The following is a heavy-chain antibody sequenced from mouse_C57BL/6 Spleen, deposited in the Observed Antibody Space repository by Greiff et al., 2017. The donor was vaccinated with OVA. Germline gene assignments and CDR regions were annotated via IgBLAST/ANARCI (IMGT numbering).Heavy chain of an antibody. CDR3: ARGVTTVVARDY. V-gene: IGHV1-22*01. D-gene: IGHD1-1*01. J-gene: IGHJ2*01. Sequence: VQLQQSGPELVKPGASVKMSCKASGYTFTDSNMHWVKQSHGKSLEWIGYINPNNGGTSSNQKFTGKATLPVNKSSSTAYMELRSLTSEDSAVYYCARGVTTVVARDYWGQGTTLTVSS. CDR1: GYTFTDSN. CDR2: INPNNGGT.